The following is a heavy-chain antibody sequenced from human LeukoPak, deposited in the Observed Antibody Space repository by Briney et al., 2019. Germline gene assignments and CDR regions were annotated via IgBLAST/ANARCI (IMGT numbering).Heavy chain of an antibody. CDR2: IYHSGSN. CDR1: GYSIDNGYY. CDR3: ARVETEGSSWYGVHYFDY. D-gene: IGHD6-13*01. J-gene: IGHJ4*02. V-gene: IGHV4-38-2*02. Sequence: SETLSLTCTVSGYSIDNGYYWGWIRQTPGKGLEWIGNIYHSGSNCYNPYLKSRVTISVDTSKNQFSLKLSSVTAADTAMYYCARVETEGSSWYGVHYFDYWGQGTQVTVSS.